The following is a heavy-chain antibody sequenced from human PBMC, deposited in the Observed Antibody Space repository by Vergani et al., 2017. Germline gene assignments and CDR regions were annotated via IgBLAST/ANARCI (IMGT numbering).Heavy chain of an antibody. CDR2: ISGSGGST. D-gene: IGHD2-2*01. J-gene: IGHJ5*02. V-gene: IGHV3-23*01. Sequence: EVQLLESGGSLKQPGGSVRLSCAASGFTFSTYAMHWVRQAPGKGLEWVSAISGSGGSTYYADSVKGRFTISRDNSKNTLYLQMNSLRAEDTAVYYCAKLYCSRTSCFPHNWFDPWGQGTLVTVSS. CDR1: GFTFSTYA. CDR3: AKLYCSRTSCFPHNWFDP.